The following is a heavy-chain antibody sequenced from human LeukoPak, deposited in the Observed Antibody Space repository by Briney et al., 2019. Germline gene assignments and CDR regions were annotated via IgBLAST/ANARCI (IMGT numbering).Heavy chain of an antibody. CDR1: GFTFGDHA. Sequence: PGGSLRLSCTGSGFTFGDHAMSWVRQAPGKGLEWVGFIRSKAYRGTTEYAASVKGRFTISRDDSASIAYLQMNSLKTEDTAVYYYARGPIQLWIHNAMDVWGQGTTVTVSS. V-gene: IGHV3-49*04. CDR2: IRSKAYRGTT. CDR3: ARGPIQLWIHNAMDV. D-gene: IGHD1-1*01. J-gene: IGHJ6*02.